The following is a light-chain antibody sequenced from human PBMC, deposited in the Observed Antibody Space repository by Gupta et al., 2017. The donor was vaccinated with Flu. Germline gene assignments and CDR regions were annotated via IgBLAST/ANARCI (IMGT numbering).Light chain of an antibody. CDR2: AAS. J-gene: IGKJ4*01. CDR3: QQYDSYPALT. Sequence: SSLSASTGDRVTITCRASQGISSYLAWYQQKPGKAPKLLIFAASTLQSGVPSRFSGSGYGTDFTLTISGRQSEDFASHYCQQYDSYPALTFGGGTKVEIK. CDR1: QGISSY. V-gene: IGKV1-8*01.